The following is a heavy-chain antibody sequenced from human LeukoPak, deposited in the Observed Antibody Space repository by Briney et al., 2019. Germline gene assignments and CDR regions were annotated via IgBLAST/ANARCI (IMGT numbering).Heavy chain of an antibody. J-gene: IGHJ4*02. Sequence: GGSLRLSCAASGFTFSTYSMTWVRQAPGKGLEWVSYISSSGTIYYADSVKGRFTISSDNAKNSLYLQMNSLRAEDTAVYYCARDPRGYCSGGSCHKPYYFDYWGQGTLVTVSS. CDR2: ISSSGTI. CDR3: ARDPRGYCSGGSCHKPYYFDY. D-gene: IGHD2-15*01. CDR1: GFTFSTYS. V-gene: IGHV3-48*01.